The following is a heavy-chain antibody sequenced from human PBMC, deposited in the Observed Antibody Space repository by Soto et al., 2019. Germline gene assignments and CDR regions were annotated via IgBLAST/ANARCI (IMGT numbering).Heavy chain of an antibody. CDR2: IYPGDSDT. V-gene: IGHV5-51*01. J-gene: IGHJ6*02. CDR3: ARPSATGKYNYGMDV. D-gene: IGHD6-13*01. Sequence: EVQLVQSGAEVKKPGESLKISCKGSGYSFTSYWIGWVRQMLGKGLEWMGIIYPGDSDTRYSPSFQGQVTISADKPITTAYLQGSSLKASDTAMYYCARPSATGKYNYGMDVGGQGTTITVS. CDR1: GYSFTSYW.